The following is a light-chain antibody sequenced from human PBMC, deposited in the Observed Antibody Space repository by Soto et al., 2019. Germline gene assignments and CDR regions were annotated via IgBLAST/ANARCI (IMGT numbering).Light chain of an antibody. CDR2: SNN. CDR1: SSNIGAGYD. Sequence: QSVLTQPPSVSGAPGQRVTISCTGSSSNIGAGYDVHWYQQLPGTAPKLLIYSNNQGPSGVPDRFSGSKSGTSASLAISGLQSEDEADYYCASWDDSLNGLVIGGGTKLTVL. J-gene: IGLJ3*02. V-gene: IGLV1-40*01. CDR3: ASWDDSLNGLV.